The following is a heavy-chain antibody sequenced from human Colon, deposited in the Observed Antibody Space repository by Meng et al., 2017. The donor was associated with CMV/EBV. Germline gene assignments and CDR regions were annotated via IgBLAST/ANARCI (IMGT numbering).Heavy chain of an antibody. J-gene: IGHJ4*02. CDR1: DFTFRGNA. Sequence: GESLKISCAASDFTFRGNAMHWVRQAPGKGLEWVAIVWFDESNKYYADSVKGRFTISRDNSQNMLYLQMNSLRAEDTAVYYCAKDGGGSSWDGFFDFWGQGTLVTVSS. CDR3: AKDGGGSSWDGFFDF. D-gene: IGHD6-13*01. V-gene: IGHV3-33*06. CDR2: VWFDESNK.